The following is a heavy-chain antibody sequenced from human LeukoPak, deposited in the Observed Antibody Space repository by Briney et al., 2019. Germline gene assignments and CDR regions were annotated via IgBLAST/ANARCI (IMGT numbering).Heavy chain of an antibody. CDR3: ARDMYYYDSSGYSRAY. J-gene: IGHJ4*02. CDR1: GFTFSSYS. V-gene: IGHV3-21*01. CDR2: ISSSSSYI. D-gene: IGHD3-22*01. Sequence: PGGSLRLSCAASGFTFSSYSMNWVRQAPGKGLEWVSSISSSSSYIYYADSVKGRFTISRDNAKNSLYLQMNSLRAEDTAVYYCARDMYYYDSSGYSRAYWGQGTLVTVSS.